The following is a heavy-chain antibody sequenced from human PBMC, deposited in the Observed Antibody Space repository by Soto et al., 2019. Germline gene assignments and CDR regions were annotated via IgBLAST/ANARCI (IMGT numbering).Heavy chain of an antibody. CDR3: ARERKFDFWRKGLDV. Sequence: GASVQVSCQASGYNFTTYDINWVRQAPGQGREWLGWMDPNSGSTGYAQNFQGRITMTRNISRNTAHMELSSLQSEDTAVYYCARERKFDFWRKGLDVWGQGTTVTVSS. CDR1: GYNFTTYD. D-gene: IGHD3-3*01. CDR2: MDPNSGST. J-gene: IGHJ6*02. V-gene: IGHV1-8*01.